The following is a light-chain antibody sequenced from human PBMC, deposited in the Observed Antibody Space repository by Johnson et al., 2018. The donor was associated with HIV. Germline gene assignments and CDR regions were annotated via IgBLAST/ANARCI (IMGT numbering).Light chain of an antibody. J-gene: IGLJ1*01. CDR2: DNN. CDR1: NTNIGNDF. V-gene: IGLV1-51*01. Sequence: QSVLTQPPSVSAAPGQKVTVSCSGSNTNIGNDFVSWYQQLPGKAPRLLIYDNNKRPSGIPDRFSGSKSGTSATLGITGLQPGDEADYYCGTWDSSLSAYVFATEPKVTVL. CDR3: GTWDSSLSAYV.